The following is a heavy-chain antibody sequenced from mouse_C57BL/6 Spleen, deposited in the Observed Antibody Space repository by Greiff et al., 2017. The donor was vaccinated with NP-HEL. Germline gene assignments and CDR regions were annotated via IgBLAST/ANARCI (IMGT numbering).Heavy chain of an antibody. J-gene: IGHJ2*01. CDR3: TTSSYYYGSSNYFDY. CDR1: GFNIKDDY. D-gene: IGHD1-1*01. CDR2: IDPENGDT. Sequence: VQLQQSGAELVRPGASVKLSCTASGFNIKDDYMHWVKQRPEQGLEWIGWIDPENGDTEYASKFQGKATITADTSSNTAYLQLSSLTSEDTAVYYCTTSSYYYGSSNYFDYWGQGTTLTVSS. V-gene: IGHV14-4*01.